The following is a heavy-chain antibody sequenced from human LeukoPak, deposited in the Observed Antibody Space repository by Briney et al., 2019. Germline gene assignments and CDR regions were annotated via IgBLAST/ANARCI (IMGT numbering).Heavy chain of an antibody. CDR1: GGSISIHY. Sequence: PSETLSLTCTVSGGSISIHYGSWIRQPPGKGLEWIGYNYYSGSTNYNPSLKSRVTISVDTSKNQFSLKLSSVTAADTAVYYCARGPYYYDSSGYYYPFDYWGQGTLVTVSS. V-gene: IGHV4-59*11. CDR2: NYYSGST. J-gene: IGHJ4*02. CDR3: ARGPYYYDSSGYYYPFDY. D-gene: IGHD3-22*01.